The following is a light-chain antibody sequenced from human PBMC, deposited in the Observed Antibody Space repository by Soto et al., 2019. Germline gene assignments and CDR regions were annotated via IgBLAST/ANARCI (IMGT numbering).Light chain of an antibody. CDR3: QQYGSSPRT. CDR1: QSVDSN. CDR2: GAS. J-gene: IGKJ1*01. V-gene: IGKV3-20*01. Sequence: EIVMTHSPSTLSVSPLDGATLSFMASQSVDSNLAWYQQKPGQAPRLLIYGASNRATGIPDRFSGSGSGTDFTLTISRLEPEDFAVYYCQQYGSSPRTFGQGTKVDIK.